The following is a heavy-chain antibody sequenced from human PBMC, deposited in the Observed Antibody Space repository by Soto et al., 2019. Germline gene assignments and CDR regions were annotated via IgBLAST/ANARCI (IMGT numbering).Heavy chain of an antibody. Sequence: SETLSLTCTVSGGSISSYYWSWIRQPPGKGLERIGYIYYSGSTNYNPSLKSRVTISVDTSKNQFSLKLSSVTAADTAVYYCARGDYGGNSRIDAFDIRGQGTTVTVSS. J-gene: IGHJ3*02. V-gene: IGHV4-59*01. CDR3: ARGDYGGNSRIDAFDI. D-gene: IGHD4-17*01. CDR2: IYYSGST. CDR1: GGSISSYY.